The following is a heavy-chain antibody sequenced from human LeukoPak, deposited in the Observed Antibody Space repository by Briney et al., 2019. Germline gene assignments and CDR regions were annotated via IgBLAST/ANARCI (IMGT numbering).Heavy chain of an antibody. Sequence: GGSLRLSCAASGFTFSSYSMNWVRQAPGKGLEWVSSISSSSSYIYYADSVKGRFTISRDNAKNSLYLQMNSLRAEDTAVYYCAKGYCSGGSCYLLWYFDLWGRGTLVTVSS. V-gene: IGHV3-21*01. J-gene: IGHJ2*01. CDR2: ISSSSSYI. CDR3: AKGYCSGGSCYLLWYFDL. D-gene: IGHD2-15*01. CDR1: GFTFSSYS.